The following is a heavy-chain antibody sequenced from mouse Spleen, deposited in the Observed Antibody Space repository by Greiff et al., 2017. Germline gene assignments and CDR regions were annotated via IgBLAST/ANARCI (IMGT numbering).Heavy chain of an antibody. Sequence: QVQLQQSGPELVKPGASVKLSCKASGYTFTSYDINWVKQRPGQGPEWIGWIYPRDGSTKYNEKFKGKATLTVDTSSSTAYMELHSLTSEDSAVYFCARHYYDGSYGWFAYGGQGTLVTVSA. V-gene: IGHV1-85*01. J-gene: IGHJ3*01. CDR1: GYTFTSYD. D-gene: IGHD1-1*01. CDR3: ARHYYDGSYGWFAY. CDR2: IYPRDGST.